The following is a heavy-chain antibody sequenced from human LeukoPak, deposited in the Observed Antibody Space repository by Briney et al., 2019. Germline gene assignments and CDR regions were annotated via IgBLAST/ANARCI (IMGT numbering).Heavy chain of an antibody. Sequence: GASVKVSCKASGYTFTSYDINWVRQATGQGLEWTGWMNPNIGYTGYAQKFRGRVTMTRNTSISTAYMELSTLSSDDTAIYCCARTFTGTYYYDGMDVWGQGTTVTVSS. D-gene: IGHD1-7*01. V-gene: IGHV1-8*01. CDR3: ARTFTGTYYYDGMDV. J-gene: IGHJ6*02. CDR2: MNPNIGYT. CDR1: GYTFTSYD.